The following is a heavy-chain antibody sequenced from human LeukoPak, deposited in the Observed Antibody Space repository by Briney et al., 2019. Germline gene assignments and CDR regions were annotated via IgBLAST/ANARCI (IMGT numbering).Heavy chain of an antibody. V-gene: IGHV1-18*01. CDR3: ARGHVSGGGLYYFNS. Sequence: ASVKVSCKASGYTFTSYGIVWVRQAPGQRLEWMGWISGYNGHTNYAQKFQDRVTMTTDASTKTVYLDLRSLRYDDTAVYYCARGHVSGGGLYYFNSWGQGTLVTVSS. J-gene: IGHJ4*02. CDR2: ISGYNGHT. D-gene: IGHD2-8*02. CDR1: GYTFTSYG.